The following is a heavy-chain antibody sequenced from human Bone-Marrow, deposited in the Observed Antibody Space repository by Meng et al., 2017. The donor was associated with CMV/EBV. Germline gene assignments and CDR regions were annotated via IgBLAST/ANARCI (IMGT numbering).Heavy chain of an antibody. V-gene: IGHV3-66*02. CDR1: GFTVSSNY. CDR3: AREMDFWSGKPYYGMDV. CDR2: IYSGGST. D-gene: IGHD3-3*01. Sequence: GESLKISCAASGFTVSSNYMSWVRQAPGKGLEWVSVIYSGGSTYYADSVKGRFTISRDNSKNRLYLQMNSLRAEDTAVYYCAREMDFWSGKPYYGMDVGGQGTTVTVSS. J-gene: IGHJ6*02.